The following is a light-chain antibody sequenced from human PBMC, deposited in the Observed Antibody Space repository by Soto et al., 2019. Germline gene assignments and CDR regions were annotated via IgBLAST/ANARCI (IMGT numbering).Light chain of an antibody. V-gene: IGKV3-15*01. CDR1: QSVSSA. CDR2: DAS. J-gene: IGKJ1*01. Sequence: ETVMTQSPATLSVSPGERATLSCRASQSVSSALAWYQQKPGLPPRLLIYDASTRATGIPARFSGSGSGTDFTLNISSLQSQDFAVYYCQQYNKWPRTFGQGTKVDIK. CDR3: QQYNKWPRT.